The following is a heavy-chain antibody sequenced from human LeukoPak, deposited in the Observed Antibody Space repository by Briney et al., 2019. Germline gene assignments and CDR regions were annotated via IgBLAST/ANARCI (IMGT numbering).Heavy chain of an antibody. V-gene: IGHV3-23*01. D-gene: IGHD6-19*01. CDR1: GFTFSSYA. CDR2: ISGSGGST. J-gene: IGHJ6*02. Sequence: PGGSLRLSCAASGFTFSSYAMSWVRQAPGKGLECVTAISGSGGSTYYADSVKGRFTISRDNSKNTLYLQMNSLRAGDTAVYYCAKGGSGWYCAGWGQGTTVTVSS. CDR3: AKGGSGWYCAG.